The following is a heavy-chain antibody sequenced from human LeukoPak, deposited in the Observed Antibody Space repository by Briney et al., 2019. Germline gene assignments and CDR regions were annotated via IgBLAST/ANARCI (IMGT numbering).Heavy chain of an antibody. D-gene: IGHD6-19*01. CDR1: GFTFSSYS. V-gene: IGHV3-21*01. J-gene: IGHJ6*03. CDR2: ISSSSSYI. Sequence: GGSLRLSCAASGFTFSSYSMNWVRQAPGKGLEWVSSISSSSSYIYYADSVKGRFTISRDNARNSLYLQMNSLRAEDTAVYYCARDSDSSGWLDYYMDVWGKGTTVTISS. CDR3: ARDSDSSGWLDYYMDV.